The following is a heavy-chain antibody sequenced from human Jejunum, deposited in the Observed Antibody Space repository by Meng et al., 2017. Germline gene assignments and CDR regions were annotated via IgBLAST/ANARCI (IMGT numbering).Heavy chain of an antibody. CDR2: IKQDGSDM. CDR1: GFTFSSYS. D-gene: IGHD4-23*01. Sequence: GGSLRLSCAASGFTFSSYSMSWIRQAPGKGLEWVANIKQDGSDMYYVDSVTGRFTISRDNAKNSLYLQMNSLRADDTAVYYCARGQKLQAYNYWGQGTLVTVSS. CDR3: ARGQKLQAYNY. V-gene: IGHV3-7*01. J-gene: IGHJ4*02.